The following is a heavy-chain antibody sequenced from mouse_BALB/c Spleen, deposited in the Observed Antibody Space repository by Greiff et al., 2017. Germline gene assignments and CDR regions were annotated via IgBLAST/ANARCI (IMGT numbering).Heavy chain of an antibody. CDR1: GFTFTDYY. CDR2: IRNKANGYTT. CDR3: ARDHRFAY. Sequence: DVKLVESGGGLVQPGGSLRLSCATSGFTFTDYYMSWVRQPPGKALEWLGFIRNKANGYTTEYSASVKGRFTISRDNSQSILYLQMNTLRAEDSATYYCARDHRFAYWGQGTLVTVSA. J-gene: IGHJ3*01. V-gene: IGHV7-3*02.